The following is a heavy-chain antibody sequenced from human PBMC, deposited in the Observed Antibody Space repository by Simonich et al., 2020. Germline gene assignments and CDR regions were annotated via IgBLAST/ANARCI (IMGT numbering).Heavy chain of an antibody. J-gene: IGHJ3*02. Sequence: QVQLQQWGAGLLKPSETLSLTCAVYGGSFGGNNWSWIRPPPGKGREWNGEINHSGTTNYNPSLKRRVTKAVDTSKNQFSLKLSSVTAADTAMYYCARPLGIVWAFDIWGQGTMVTVSS. CDR2: INHSGTT. CDR3: ARPLGIVWAFDI. D-gene: IGHD3-16*01. V-gene: IGHV4-34*01. CDR1: GGSFGGNN.